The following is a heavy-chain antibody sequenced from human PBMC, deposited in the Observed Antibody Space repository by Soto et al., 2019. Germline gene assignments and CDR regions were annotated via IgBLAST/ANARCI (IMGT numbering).Heavy chain of an antibody. CDR3: ARSYRRYCSGGSCYSYYYYYMDV. J-gene: IGHJ6*03. CDR2: IYYSGST. V-gene: IGHV4-59*01. CDR1: GGSISSYY. D-gene: IGHD2-15*01. Sequence: QVQLQESGPGLVKPSETLSLTCTVSGGSISSYYWSWIRPPPGKGLEWIGSIYYSGSTNYNPSLKSRVTISVDTSKNQFSRKLSSVTAADTAVYYCARSYRRYCSGGSCYSYYYYYMDVWGKGTTVTVSS.